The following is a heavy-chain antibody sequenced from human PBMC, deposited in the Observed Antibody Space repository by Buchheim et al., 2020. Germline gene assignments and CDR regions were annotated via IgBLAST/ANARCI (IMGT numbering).Heavy chain of an antibody. D-gene: IGHD6-19*01. J-gene: IGHJ6*02. CDR1: GFTFSSYG. CDR3: AKDEQWLTYYYYGMDV. V-gene: IGHV3-30*18. CDR2: ISYDGSNK. Sequence: QVQLVESGGGVVQPGRSLRLSCAASGFTFSSYGMHWVRQAPGKGLEWVAVISYDGSNKYYADSVKGRFTISRDNSKNTLFVQMNSLRAEDTAVYYCAKDEQWLTYYYYGMDVWGQGTT.